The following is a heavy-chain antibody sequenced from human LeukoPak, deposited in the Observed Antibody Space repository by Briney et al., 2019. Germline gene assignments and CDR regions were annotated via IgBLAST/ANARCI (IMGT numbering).Heavy chain of an antibody. Sequence: GGSLRLSCAASGFTVSSNYMSWVRQAPGKGLEWVSVIYSGGSTYYADSVKGRFTISRDNAKNSLYLQMNSLRAEDTAVYYCARGNYCSSTSCSYYYYGMDVWGQGTTVTVSS. V-gene: IGHV3-53*01. CDR2: IYSGGST. CDR3: ARGNYCSSTSCSYYYYGMDV. J-gene: IGHJ6*02. CDR1: GFTVSSNY. D-gene: IGHD2-2*01.